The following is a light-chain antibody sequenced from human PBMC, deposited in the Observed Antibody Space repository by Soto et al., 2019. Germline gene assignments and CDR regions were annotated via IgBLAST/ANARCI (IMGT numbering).Light chain of an antibody. V-gene: IGLV2-14*01. CDR1: SSDVGGYNF. J-gene: IGLJ1*01. Sequence: QSALTQPASVSGSPGQSITISCTGTSSDVGGYNFVSWYQQHPGVAPKLIIYEVSNRPSGVSYRFSASKSGNTASLTISGLQAEDEADYYCSSYTTGSPYVFGGGTKVTVL. CDR2: EVS. CDR3: SSYTTGSPYV.